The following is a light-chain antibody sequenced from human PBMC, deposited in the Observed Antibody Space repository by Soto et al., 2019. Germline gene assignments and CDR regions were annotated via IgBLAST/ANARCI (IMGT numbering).Light chain of an antibody. Sequence: EIVLTQSPATLSLSPGERATLSCRASQGVSSYLAWYQQKPGQAPRLLIYDASNRATGIPARFSGSGPGTVFTLTISSLEPEDFAVYYCQQRSNWYTFGQGTKLEIK. J-gene: IGKJ2*01. V-gene: IGKV3D-11*01. CDR3: QQRSNWYT. CDR1: QGVSSY. CDR2: DAS.